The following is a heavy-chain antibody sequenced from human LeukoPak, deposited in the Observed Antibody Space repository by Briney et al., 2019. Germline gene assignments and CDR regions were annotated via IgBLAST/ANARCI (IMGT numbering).Heavy chain of an antibody. D-gene: IGHD2-15*01. CDR1: GYSFTSYW. CDR3: ARLVFSGPHAFDI. V-gene: IGHV5-51*01. J-gene: IGHJ3*02. CDR2: IYPGDSDT. Sequence: GASLQISCKGSGYSFTSYWIGWVRRMPGKGLEWMGIIYPGDSDTRYSPSFQGQVTISADKSISTAYLQWSSLKASDTAMYYCARLVFSGPHAFDIWGQGTMVTVSS.